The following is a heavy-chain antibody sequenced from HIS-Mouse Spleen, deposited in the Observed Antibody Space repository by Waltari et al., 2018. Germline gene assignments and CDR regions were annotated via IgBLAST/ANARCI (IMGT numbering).Heavy chain of an antibody. D-gene: IGHD4-4*01. V-gene: IGHV1-8*01. CDR1: GYTFTSYD. CDR2: MNPNRGNP. J-gene: IGHJ4*02. CDR3: ARGHDYSNYFDY. Sequence: QVQLVQSGAEVKKPGASVKVSCKASGYTFTSYDINWVRQATGPGLEWMGWMNPNRGNPGYAPKFQGRVTMTRNTSISTAYMGLSSLRSEDTSVYYCARGHDYSNYFDYWGQGTLVTVSS.